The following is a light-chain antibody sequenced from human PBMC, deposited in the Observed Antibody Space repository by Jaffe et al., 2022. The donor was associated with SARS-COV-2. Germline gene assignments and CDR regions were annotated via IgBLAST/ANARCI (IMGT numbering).Light chain of an antibody. CDR2: EVN. CDR3: SSYANSNIV. CDR1: SSDVGGYNY. J-gene: IGLJ1*01. Sequence: QSALTQPPSASVSPGQSVTISCTGTSSDVGGYNYVSWYQHHPGKAPKLMLYEVNKRPSGVPDRFSGSKSGNTASLTVSGLQAEDEADYYCSSYANSNIVFGTGTKVTVL. V-gene: IGLV2-8*01.